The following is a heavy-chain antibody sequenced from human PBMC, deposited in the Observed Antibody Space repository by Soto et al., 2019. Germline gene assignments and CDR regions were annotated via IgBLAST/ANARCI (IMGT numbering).Heavy chain of an antibody. CDR1: GFTFSSYA. CDR3: ERTTEFDY. D-gene: IGHD1-26*01. V-gene: IGHV3-30-3*01. CDR2: ISYDGSNK. Sequence: QVQLVESGGGVVQPGRSLSLSCAASGFTFSSYAMHWVRQAPGKGLEWVAVISYDGSNKYYADSVKGRFTSSRDNSKNTLYLQMHILRAEDTAVYYCERTTEFDYWGQGTLVTVSS. J-gene: IGHJ4*02.